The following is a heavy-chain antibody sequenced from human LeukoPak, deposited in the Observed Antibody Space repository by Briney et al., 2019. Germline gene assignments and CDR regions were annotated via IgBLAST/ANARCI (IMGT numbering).Heavy chain of an antibody. Sequence: SETLSLTCAVYGGSFSGYYWSWVRQPPGKGLEWIGEINHSGSTNYNPSLKSRVTISVDTSKNQFSLKLSSVTAADTAVYYCACLTTADAFDIWGQGTMVTVSS. V-gene: IGHV4-34*01. J-gene: IGHJ3*02. D-gene: IGHD3-22*01. CDR1: GGSFSGYY. CDR2: INHSGST. CDR3: ACLTTADAFDI.